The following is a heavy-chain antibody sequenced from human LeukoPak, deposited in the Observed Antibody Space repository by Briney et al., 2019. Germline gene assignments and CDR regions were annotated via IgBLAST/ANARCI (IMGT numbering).Heavy chain of an antibody. J-gene: IGHJ4*02. D-gene: IGHD3-10*01. CDR3: AKRGVVIRVILVGFHKEAYYFDS. Sequence: GGSLRLSCAVSGITLSNYGMSWVRQAPGKGLEWVAGLSGSGGGTNYADSVKGRFTISRDNAKNTLYLQMNSLRAEDTSVYFCAKRGVVIRVILVGFHKEAYYFDSWGQGALVTVSS. V-gene: IGHV3-23*01. CDR2: LSGSGGGT. CDR1: GITLSNYG.